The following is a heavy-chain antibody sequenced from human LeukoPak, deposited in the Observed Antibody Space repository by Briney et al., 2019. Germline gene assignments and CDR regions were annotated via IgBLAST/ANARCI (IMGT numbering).Heavy chain of an antibody. CDR1: GFTFSDSA. V-gene: IGHV3-73*01. J-gene: IGHJ4*02. Sequence: GGSLRLSCAASGFTFSDSAMHWVRQASGKGLEWVGRIRSQANSYATAYAASVKGRFTISRDDSKNTAYLQMNSLKTEDTAVYYCTRSPGRAPRRLFSTPLDGEDFDYWGLGTLVTVSS. CDR2: IRSQANSYAT. CDR3: TRSPGRAPRRLFSTPLDGEDFDY. D-gene: IGHD3/OR15-3a*01.